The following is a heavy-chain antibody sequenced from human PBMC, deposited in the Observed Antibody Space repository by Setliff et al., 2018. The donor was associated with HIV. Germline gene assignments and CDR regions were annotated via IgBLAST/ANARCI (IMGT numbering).Heavy chain of an antibody. CDR1: GYTLTELS. CDR2: FDPEDGET. V-gene: IGHV1-24*01. CDR3: AKAVRGYGSTYYNYYYMDV. J-gene: IGHJ6*03. Sequence: ASVKVSCKVSGYTLTELSIHWVRQAPGKGLEWMGGFDPEDGETIYAQKFQGRVTITADEPRSTVYLEVSNLRSEDTAVYYCAKAVRGYGSTYYNYYYMDVWGKGTTVTVSS. D-gene: IGHD3-10*01.